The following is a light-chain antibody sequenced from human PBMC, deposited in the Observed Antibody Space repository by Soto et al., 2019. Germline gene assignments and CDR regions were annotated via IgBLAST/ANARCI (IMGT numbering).Light chain of an antibody. CDR1: SGDVGKYNF. Sequence: QSALTQPPSASGSPGQSVTISCTGTSGDVGKYNFVSWYQQHPGKAPKLMIFEVNQRPSGVPDRFSGSKSGNTASLTVSGLQADDEGHYYCSSYAGSNNLHVLFGGGTKLTVL. J-gene: IGLJ2*01. CDR3: SSYAGSNNLHVL. CDR2: EVN. V-gene: IGLV2-8*01.